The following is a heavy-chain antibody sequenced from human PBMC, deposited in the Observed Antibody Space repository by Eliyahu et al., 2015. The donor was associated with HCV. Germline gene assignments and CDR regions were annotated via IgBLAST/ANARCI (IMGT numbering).Heavy chain of an antibody. CDR1: GLSFSTSW. D-gene: IGHD3-3*01. CDR2: INSDGTTT. V-gene: IGHV3-74*03. J-gene: IGHJ6*02. CDR3: FRVVENSMDV. Sequence: EVQLVQSGGGLVQPGGSLXLSCXASGLSFSTSWMHWVRQAPGEGLVWLSHINSDGTTTKYADSVKGRFTISRDNAKNMLFLQMNSLRVEDTAKYYCFRVVENSMDVWGQGITVTVSS.